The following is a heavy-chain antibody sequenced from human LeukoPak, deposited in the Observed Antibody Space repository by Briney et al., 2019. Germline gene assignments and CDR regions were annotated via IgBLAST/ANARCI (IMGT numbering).Heavy chain of an antibody. CDR1: GGSISSYY. CDR2: IYYSGST. V-gene: IGHV4-59*08. D-gene: IGHD3-10*01. Sequence: PSETLSLTCTVSGGSISSYYWSWIRQPPGKGLEWIGYIYYSGSTNYNPSLKSRVTISVDTSKNQFSLKLSSVTAADTAVYYCARHFFFDGSGSFNWFDPWGQGTLVTVSS. CDR3: ARHFFFDGSGSFNWFDP. J-gene: IGHJ5*02.